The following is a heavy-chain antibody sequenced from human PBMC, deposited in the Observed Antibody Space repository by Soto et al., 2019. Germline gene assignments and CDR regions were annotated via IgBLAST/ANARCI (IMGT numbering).Heavy chain of an antibody. CDR2: IKHDGSEK. J-gene: IGHJ4*02. V-gene: IGHV3-7*03. D-gene: IGHD4-17*01. CDR3: ARDVDADFRTDFDY. CDR1: GFPFSSYW. Sequence: GGSLRLSCAVSGFPFSSYWMSWVRQAPGKGLEWVANIKHDGSEKFHVDSVKGRFTISRDNAENSVYLEMDSLRAEDTALYYCARDVDADFRTDFDYWGRGILVTVSS.